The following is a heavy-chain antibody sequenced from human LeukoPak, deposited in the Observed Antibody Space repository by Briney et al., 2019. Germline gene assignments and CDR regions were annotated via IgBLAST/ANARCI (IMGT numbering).Heavy chain of an antibody. V-gene: IGHV3-53*01. CDR1: GFTVSNNY. CDR2: IYSGGTT. CDR3: AKDDDWGRYKH. D-gene: IGHD3-16*01. Sequence: PGGSLRLSCAASGFTVSNNYLHWVRQAPGKGLEWVSVIYSGGTTYYANSVKGRFTISRDSSKNTMYLQMNSLRAEDTAMYYCAKDDDWGRYKHWGQGTLVTVSS. J-gene: IGHJ1*01.